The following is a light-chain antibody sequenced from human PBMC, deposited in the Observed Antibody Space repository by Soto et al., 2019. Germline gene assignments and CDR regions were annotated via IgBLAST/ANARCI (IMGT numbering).Light chain of an antibody. J-gene: IGKJ1*01. CDR2: GAS. CDR3: QQYTFRLGT. V-gene: IGKV3-15*01. CDR1: QSVSNN. Sequence: ETVMTQSPATLSVSPGERATLSCRASQSVSNNLAWYQQKPGQPPRLLIYGASTRATGIPARFSGSGSGTEFTLTISSLQSEDFAFYYCQQYTFRLGTFGQGTQVEFK.